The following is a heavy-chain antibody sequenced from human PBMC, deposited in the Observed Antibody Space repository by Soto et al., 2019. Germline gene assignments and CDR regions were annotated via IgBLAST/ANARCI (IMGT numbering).Heavy chain of an antibody. V-gene: IGHV3-53*01. D-gene: IGHD6-6*01. J-gene: IGHJ3*02. Sequence: PGGSLRLSCAVSGVNVTNTYMSWVRQAPGKGLEWVSVIYRGFSTFYADSVKGRFTVSRDDSKNTVSLQMNSLRAEDTAVYYCERERRDSSRDDSFDIWGQGTMVTVSS. CDR2: IYRGFST. CDR1: GVNVTNTY. CDR3: ERERRDSSRDDSFDI.